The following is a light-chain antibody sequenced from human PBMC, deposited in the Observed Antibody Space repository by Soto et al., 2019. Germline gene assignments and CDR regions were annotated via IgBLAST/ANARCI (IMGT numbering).Light chain of an antibody. CDR2: DVR. Sequence: QSALTQPSSMSGSPGQSITISCTGTSSDIGAYEHVSWYQQRPGRAPKVLIYDVRIRPSGVSNRFSASKSGNTAYLTISGLQSEDEADYYCSSYATSSIPWVFGGGTKLTVL. CDR1: SSDIGAYEH. CDR3: SSYATSSIPWV. V-gene: IGLV2-14*03. J-gene: IGLJ3*02.